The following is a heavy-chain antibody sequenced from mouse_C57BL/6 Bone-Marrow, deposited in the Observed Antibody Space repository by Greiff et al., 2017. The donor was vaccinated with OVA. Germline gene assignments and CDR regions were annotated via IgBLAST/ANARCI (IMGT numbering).Heavy chain of an antibody. Sequence: VQLQQSGAELVKPGASVKLSCRAPGSTFTKFPIPGVKQRSGQGLEWIGWFYPGSGSIKYNEKFKDKATLTADKSSSTVYMELSRLTSEDSAVYFCARHEESRHGNFDYWGQGTTLTVSS. D-gene: IGHD2-12*01. CDR3: ARHEESRHGNFDY. CDR2: FYPGSGSI. J-gene: IGHJ2*01. V-gene: IGHV1-62-2*01. CDR1: GSTFTKFP.